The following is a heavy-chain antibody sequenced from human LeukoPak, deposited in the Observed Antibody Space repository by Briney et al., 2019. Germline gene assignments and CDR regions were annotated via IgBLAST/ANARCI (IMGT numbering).Heavy chain of an antibody. CDR2: INPNTGGT. CDR3: ARDSGSGSLQVCFDP. J-gene: IGHJ5*02. D-gene: IGHD3-10*01. Sequence: ASLKVSCKASGYTFTGYYMHWVRQAPGQGLEWMGWINPNTGGTNFAQKFQGRVTMTRDTSISTAYMELSRLSSDDTAVYYCARDSGSGSLQVCFDPWGQGTLVTVSS. V-gene: IGHV1-2*02. CDR1: GYTFTGYY.